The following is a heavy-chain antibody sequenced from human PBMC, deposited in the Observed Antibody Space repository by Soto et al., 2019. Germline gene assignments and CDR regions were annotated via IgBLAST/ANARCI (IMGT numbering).Heavy chain of an antibody. Sequence: QVQLVQSGAEVKKPGASVKVSCKASGYTFTGYYMHWVRQAPGQGLEWMGWINPNSGGTNYAQKFQGRVTMTRDTSISPAYMELSRLRSDDTAVYYCARAGYRLLMAADYYYGMDVWGQGTTVTVSS. J-gene: IGHJ6*02. D-gene: IGHD6-13*01. CDR2: INPNSGGT. CDR3: ARAGYRLLMAADYYYGMDV. V-gene: IGHV1-2*02. CDR1: GYTFTGYY.